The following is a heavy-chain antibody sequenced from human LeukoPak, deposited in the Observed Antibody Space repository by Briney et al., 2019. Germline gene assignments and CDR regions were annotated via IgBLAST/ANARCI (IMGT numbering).Heavy chain of an antibody. D-gene: IGHD3-3*01. V-gene: IGHV3-74*01. J-gene: IGHJ4*02. CDR1: SIRFADHW. CDR2: SDRDGVVR. CDR3: VASRWSGPLDF. Sequence: GALRLSCVGSSIRFADHWMLWVRQVPGEPPAWVARSDRDGVVREYADSVKGRFTIPRDNARNTIHLEMNRLKVEDTAIYYCVASRWSGPLDFWGQGSLVTVSS.